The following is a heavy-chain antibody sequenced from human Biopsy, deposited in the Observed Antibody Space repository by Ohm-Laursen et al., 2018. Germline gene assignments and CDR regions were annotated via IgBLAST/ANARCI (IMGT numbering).Heavy chain of an antibody. J-gene: IGHJ4*02. CDR1: GYTFTTYY. CDR2: INPGGNST. CDR3: VLASFDY. Sequence: GPSVKVSCKVSGYTFTTYYIHWVRQAPGQGLGWMGIINPGGNSTAYTQNFQGRVTMTWDTSTTTVYMELSSLRSEDTAVYYCVLASFDYWGQGTLVTVPS. V-gene: IGHV1-46*01.